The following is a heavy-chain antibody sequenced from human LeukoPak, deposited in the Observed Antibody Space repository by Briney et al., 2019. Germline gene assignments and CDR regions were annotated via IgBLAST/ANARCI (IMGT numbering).Heavy chain of an antibody. V-gene: IGHV3-21*01. J-gene: IGHJ5*02. CDR3: ARGLEPDNWFDP. Sequence: GGSLRLSCAASGFTFSRYSMNWVRQAPGKGLEWVSSISSSSSYIYYADSVKGRFTISRDNAKNSLYLQMNSLRAEDTAVYYCARGLEPDNWFDPWGQGTLVTVSS. D-gene: IGHD1-1*01. CDR1: GFTFSRYS. CDR2: ISSSSSYI.